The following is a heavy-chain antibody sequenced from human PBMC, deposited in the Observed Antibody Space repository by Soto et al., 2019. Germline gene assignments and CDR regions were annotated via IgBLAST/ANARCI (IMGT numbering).Heavy chain of an antibody. D-gene: IGHD6-13*01. CDR1: GGSISSGGYS. Sequence: NPSETLSLTCAVSGGSISSGGYSWSWIRQPPGKGLEWIGYIYHSGSTNYNPSLKSRVTMSVDTSKNQFSLNLSSVTAEDTAVYYCARSSSWFLVFHNWGQGTLVTVSS. CDR2: IYHSGST. V-gene: IGHV4-30-2*02. CDR3: ARSSSWFLVFHN. J-gene: IGHJ4*01.